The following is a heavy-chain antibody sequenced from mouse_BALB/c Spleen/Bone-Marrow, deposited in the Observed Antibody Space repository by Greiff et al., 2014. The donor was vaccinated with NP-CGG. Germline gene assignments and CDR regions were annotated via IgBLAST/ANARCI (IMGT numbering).Heavy chain of an antibody. CDR3: ARGGHDFSLDY. V-gene: IGHV1-69*01. J-gene: IGHJ4*01. Sequence: ESGAELGMPGASVKMSCEASGYTFTDNWIYWVKQRPGQGLEWIGAIDTSDSYTNYNQKFMGKASLTVDASSSTAYMQVSSLTSDDSAVYYCARGGHDFSLDYWGQGTSVTVSS. CDR1: GYTFTDNW. CDR2: IDTSDSYT. D-gene: IGHD2-4*01.